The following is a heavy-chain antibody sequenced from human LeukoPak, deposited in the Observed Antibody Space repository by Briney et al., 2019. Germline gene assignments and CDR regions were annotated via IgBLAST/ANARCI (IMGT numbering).Heavy chain of an antibody. V-gene: IGHV3-74*01. Sequence: QPGGSLRLSCAASGFTFSTHWMYWVRQAPGRELVWVSRISGDGSLTSYADSVKGRFTISRDNAKDTLYLQMTSLRVEDTAVYSCASLLTPYHGSGGGGMDVWAKGPRSPSP. CDR3: ASLLTPYHGSGGGGMDV. D-gene: IGHD3-10*01. J-gene: IGHJ6*02. CDR1: GFTFSTHW. CDR2: ISGDGSLT.